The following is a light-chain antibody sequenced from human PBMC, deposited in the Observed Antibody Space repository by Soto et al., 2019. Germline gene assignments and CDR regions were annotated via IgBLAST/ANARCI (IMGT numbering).Light chain of an antibody. CDR1: SGSIATNS. J-gene: IGLJ2*01. Sequence: NFMLTQPHSVSESPGKTVTISCTRSSGSIATNSVQWYQQRPGSAPTTILFEDNQRPSGVPDRFSGSIDSSSNSASLTISEQKTEDDADYYCQSYDTSNPHVIFGGGTKVTVL. CDR2: EDN. CDR3: QSYDTSNPHVI. V-gene: IGLV6-57*04.